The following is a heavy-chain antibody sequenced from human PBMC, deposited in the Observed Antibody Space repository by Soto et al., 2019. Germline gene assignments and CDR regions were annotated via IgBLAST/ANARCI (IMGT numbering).Heavy chain of an antibody. CDR3: AKRTVGWYFDL. CDR2: IGGSGGST. Sequence: EVPLLESGGGLVQPGGSLRLSCAASGFTFSSYAMNWVRQAPGKGLEWVSVIGGSGGSTYYADAVKGRFTISRDNSKNTLYLQMNSLRAEDTAVYYCAKRTVGWYFDLWGRGTLVTVSS. CDR1: GFTFSSYA. D-gene: IGHD4-17*01. J-gene: IGHJ2*01. V-gene: IGHV3-23*01.